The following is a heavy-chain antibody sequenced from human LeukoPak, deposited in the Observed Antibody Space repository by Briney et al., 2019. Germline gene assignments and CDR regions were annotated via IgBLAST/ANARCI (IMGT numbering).Heavy chain of an antibody. CDR3: TTGVVVPAAMGRLGYYFDY. J-gene: IGHJ4*02. CDR1: GLSISNDW. D-gene: IGHD2-2*01. CDR2: VKSRSAGETT. Sequence: PGGSLRLSCAASGLSISNDWMSWVRQAPGKGLEWVARVKSRSAGETTDYAAPVKGRFTISRDDSKNTLYLQMNSLKTEDTAVYYCTTGVVVPAAMGRLGYYFDYWGQGTLVTVSS. V-gene: IGHV3-15*01.